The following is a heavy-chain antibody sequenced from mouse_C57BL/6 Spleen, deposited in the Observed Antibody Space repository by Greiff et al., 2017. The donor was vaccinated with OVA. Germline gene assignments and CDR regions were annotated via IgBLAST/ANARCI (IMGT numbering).Heavy chain of an antibody. D-gene: IGHD1-1*01. CDR3: ATTVQWYFDV. V-gene: IGHV1-61*01. J-gene: IGHJ1*03. CDR1: GYTFTSYW. Sequence: QVHVKQPGAELVRPGSSVKLSCKASGYTFTSYWMDWVKQRPGQGLEWIGNIYPSDSETHYNQKFKDKATLTVDKSSSTAYMQLSSLTSEDSAVYYCATTVQWYFDVWGTGTTVTVSS. CDR2: IYPSDSET.